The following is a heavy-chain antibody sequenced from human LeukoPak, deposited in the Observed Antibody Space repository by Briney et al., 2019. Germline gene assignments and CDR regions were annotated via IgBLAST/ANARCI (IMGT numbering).Heavy chain of an antibody. CDR3: AKDQVWIVVGSFDY. V-gene: IGHV3-23*01. CDR2: ISGSGGST. CDR1: GFTFSSYA. J-gene: IGHJ4*02. D-gene: IGHD3-22*01. Sequence: PGGSLRLSCAASGFTFSSYAMSWVRQAPGKGLEGVSGISGSGGSTYYADSVKGRFTISRDNSKNTLYLQMPSLRAEDTAVYYCAKDQVWIVVGSFDYWGQGTLVTVSS.